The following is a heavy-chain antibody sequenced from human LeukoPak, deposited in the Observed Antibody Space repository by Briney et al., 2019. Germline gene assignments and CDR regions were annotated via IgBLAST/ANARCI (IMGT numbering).Heavy chain of an antibody. Sequence: GGSLRLSCAASGFTFSDYYMSWIRQPPGKGLEWVSYISGSTTYTNYADSVRGRFTISRDNSKNSLYLQMNSLRAEDTAVYYCARDYWNRNDAFDIWGQGTMVTVSS. J-gene: IGHJ3*02. CDR3: ARDYWNRNDAFDI. CDR2: ISGSTTYT. D-gene: IGHD1-14*01. CDR1: GFTFSDYY. V-gene: IGHV3-11*05.